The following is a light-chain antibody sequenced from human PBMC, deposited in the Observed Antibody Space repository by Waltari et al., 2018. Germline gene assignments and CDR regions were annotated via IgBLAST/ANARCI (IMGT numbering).Light chain of an antibody. J-gene: IGLJ2*01. Sequence: QSALTQPPSASGPPGQSVPISSTGTSSAIGDYTFVPWYQQHPGKAPKLMIYQVSKRPSGVPDRFSGSKSGYTASLTVSGLQAEDEAEYYCSSYGGRNNLIFGGGTKLTVL. CDR3: SSYGGRNNLI. CDR2: QVS. V-gene: IGLV2-8*01. CDR1: SSAIGDYTF.